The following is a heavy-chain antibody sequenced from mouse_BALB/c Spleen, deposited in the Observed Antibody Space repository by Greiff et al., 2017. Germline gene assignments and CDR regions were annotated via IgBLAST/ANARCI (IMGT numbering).Heavy chain of an antibody. CDR3: ARDDDGYYTWFAY. J-gene: IGHJ3*01. D-gene: IGHD2-3*01. CDR1: GFSLTSYG. Sequence: VKLMESGPGLVAPSQSLSITCTVSGFSLTSYGVHWVRQPPGKGLEWLGVIWAGGSTNYNSALMSRLSISKDNSKSQVFLKMNSLQTDDTAMYYCARDDDGYYTWFAYWGQGTLVTVSA. CDR2: IWAGGST. V-gene: IGHV2-9*02.